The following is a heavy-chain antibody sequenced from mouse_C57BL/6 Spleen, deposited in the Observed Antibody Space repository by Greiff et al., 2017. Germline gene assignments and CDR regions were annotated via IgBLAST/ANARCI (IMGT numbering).Heavy chain of an antibody. CDR2: ISDGGSYS. CDR3: ARGTTVVATGYFDV. CDR1: GFTFSSYA. J-gene: IGHJ1*03. Sequence: EVKLMESGGGLVKPGGSLKLSCAASGFTFSSYAMSWVRQTPEKRLEWVATISDGGSYSYYPDNVKGRFTISRDNGKNNLYLQMLHLKSEDTAMYYCARGTTVVATGYFDVWGTGTTVTVSS. D-gene: IGHD1-1*01. V-gene: IGHV5-4*03.